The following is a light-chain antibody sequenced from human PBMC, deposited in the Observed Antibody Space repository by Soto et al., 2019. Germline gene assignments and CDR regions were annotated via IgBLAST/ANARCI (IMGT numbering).Light chain of an antibody. CDR3: RTWDSSLSAYV. CDR2: DNN. V-gene: IGLV1-51*01. Sequence: QSALTQPPSVSAAPGQKVTISCSGSSSNIGNNYVSWYQQLPGTAPKLLIYDNNKRPSGIPDRFSGSKSGTSATLGITGLQTGDEADYYCRTWDSSLSAYVFGTGTKVTDL. J-gene: IGLJ1*01. CDR1: SSNIGNNY.